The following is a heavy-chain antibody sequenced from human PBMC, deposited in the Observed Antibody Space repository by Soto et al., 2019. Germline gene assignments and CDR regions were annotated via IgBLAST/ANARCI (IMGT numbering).Heavy chain of an antibody. CDR1: GFTFSRYG. CDR2: ISYDGNNK. J-gene: IGHJ2*01. D-gene: IGHD5-18*01. CDR3: ARDPLWGTAMVLWYFDL. Sequence: GWSLRLSCAASGFTFSRYGMHWIRQAPGKGLEWVAVISYDGNNKYYADSVKGRFTISRDNSKNTLYLQMNSLRAEDTVVFYCARDPLWGTAMVLWYFDLWGRGTLVTVSS. V-gene: IGHV3-30*19.